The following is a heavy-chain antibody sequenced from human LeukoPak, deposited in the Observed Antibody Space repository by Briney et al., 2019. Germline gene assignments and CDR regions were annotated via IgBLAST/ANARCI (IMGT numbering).Heavy chain of an antibody. Sequence: SETLSLTCAVYGGSFSGYYWSWICPPPGKGLEWIGEINHSGSTNYNPSLKSRVTISVDTSKNQFSLKLSSVTAADTAVYYCARDGATGDYYYYYMDVWGKGTTVTVSS. J-gene: IGHJ6*03. CDR3: ARDGATGDYYYYYMDV. CDR1: GGSFSGYY. CDR2: INHSGST. D-gene: IGHD5-24*01. V-gene: IGHV4-34*01.